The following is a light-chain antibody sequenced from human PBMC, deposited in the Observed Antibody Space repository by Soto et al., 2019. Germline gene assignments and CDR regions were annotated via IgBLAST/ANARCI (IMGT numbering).Light chain of an antibody. CDR2: GAS. CDR1: QTVSSGY. Sequence: EIVLTQSPGTLSLSPGERATLSCRASQTVSSGYLAWYQQKPGQAPRLLIYGASSSATGVPDRFSGSGSGTDFTLTISRLEPEDFAVYYCQQYGSPPWTFGQGTRVEIK. J-gene: IGKJ1*01. CDR3: QQYGSPPWT. V-gene: IGKV3-20*01.